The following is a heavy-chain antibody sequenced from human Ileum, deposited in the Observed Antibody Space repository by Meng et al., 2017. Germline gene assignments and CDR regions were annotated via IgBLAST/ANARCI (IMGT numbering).Heavy chain of an antibody. Sequence: VQLVGSGGGVAQPGRSLGLSCATSGFTFSGYGFHWVRKAPGKGLEWVAVIWYDGSKKLYADSVKGRFTISRDNSKNTLYLQMDSLRVEDTAVYYCARDIGTVGFHLDYWGQGTLVTVSS. D-gene: IGHD1-26*01. J-gene: IGHJ4*02. CDR3: ARDIGTVGFHLDY. V-gene: IGHV3-33*01. CDR1: GFTFSGYG. CDR2: IWYDGSKK.